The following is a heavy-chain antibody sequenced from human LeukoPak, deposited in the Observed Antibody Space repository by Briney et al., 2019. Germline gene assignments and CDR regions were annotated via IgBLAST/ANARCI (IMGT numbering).Heavy chain of an antibody. V-gene: IGHV1-2*02. CDR2: INPNSGGT. J-gene: IGHJ4*02. CDR1: GYTFTGYY. CDR3: ARRGIAAAGIDY. D-gene: IGHD6-13*01. Sequence: ASVKVSCKASGYTFTGYYMHWVRPAPGQGLAWMGWINPNSGGTNYAQKFQGRVTMTRDTSISTAYMELSRLRSDDTAVYYCARRGIAAAGIDYWGQGTLVTVSS.